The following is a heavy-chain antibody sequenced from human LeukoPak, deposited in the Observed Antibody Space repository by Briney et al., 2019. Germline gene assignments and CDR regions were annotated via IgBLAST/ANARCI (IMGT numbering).Heavy chain of an antibody. CDR3: ARRNYDFWSGYSRWFDP. Sequence: SETLSLTCAVYGGSFSGYYWSWIRQPPGKGLEWIGEINHSGSTNYNPSLKSRVTISVDTSKNQFSLKLSSVTAADTAVYYCARRNYDFWSGYSRWFDPWGQGTLVTVSS. J-gene: IGHJ5*02. CDR2: INHSGST. V-gene: IGHV4-34*01. CDR1: GGSFSGYY. D-gene: IGHD3-3*01.